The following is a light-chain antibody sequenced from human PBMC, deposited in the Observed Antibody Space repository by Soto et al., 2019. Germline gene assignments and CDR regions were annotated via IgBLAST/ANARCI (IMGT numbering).Light chain of an antibody. V-gene: IGKV1-6*01. Sequence: AIQLTQSPSSLSASVGDTVTITCRASQDIRDHLGWYQHKPGKAPNLLIYGASTSSRFSGSGSATDFTLTISSLQPEDFAVYYCQQYGSSPLTFGGGTKVEIK. CDR3: QQYGSSPLT. CDR2: GAS. J-gene: IGKJ4*01. CDR1: QDIRDH.